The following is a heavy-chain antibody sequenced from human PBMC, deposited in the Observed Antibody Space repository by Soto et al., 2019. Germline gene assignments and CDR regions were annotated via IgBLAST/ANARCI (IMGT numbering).Heavy chain of an antibody. J-gene: IGHJ4*02. D-gene: IGHD3-22*01. CDR2: ISASGST. CDR3: ARVGDTSGYYYNFDY. CDR1: GGSISRYY. Sequence: SETLSLTCAVSGGSISRYYWSWIRQPAGKGLEWIGRISASGSTNYNPSLKSRVVMPVDTSKSQFSLELNSVTAADTAVYYCARVGDTSGYYYNFDYWGQGTLVTVSS. V-gene: IGHV4-4*07.